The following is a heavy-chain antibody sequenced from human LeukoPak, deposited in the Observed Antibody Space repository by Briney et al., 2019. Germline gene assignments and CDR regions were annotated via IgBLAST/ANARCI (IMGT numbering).Heavy chain of an antibody. V-gene: IGHV3-7*03. D-gene: IGHD5-18*01. CDR3: AREGYSYGYPFDY. J-gene: IGHJ4*02. Sequence: SGGSLRLSCAASGFTFSSYSMSWVRQAPGKGLEWVANIKQDGSEKYYVDSVKGRFTISRDNAKNSLYLQMNSLRAEDTAVYYCAREGYSYGYPFDYWGQGTLVTVSS. CDR2: IKQDGSEK. CDR1: GFTFSSYS.